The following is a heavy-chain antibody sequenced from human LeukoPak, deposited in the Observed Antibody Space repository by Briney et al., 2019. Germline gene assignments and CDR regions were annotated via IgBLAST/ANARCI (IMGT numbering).Heavy chain of an antibody. CDR3: ARLGGYNWNWARYYFDY. V-gene: IGHV4-39*01. D-gene: IGHD1-7*01. J-gene: IGHJ4*02. CDR1: GGSISSYY. CDR2: IYYSGST. Sequence: SETLSLTCTVSGGSISSYYWGWIRQPPGKGLEWIGSIYYSGSTYYNPSLKSRVTISVDTSKNQFSLKLSSVTAADTAVYYCARLGGYNWNWARYYFDYWGQGTLVTVSS.